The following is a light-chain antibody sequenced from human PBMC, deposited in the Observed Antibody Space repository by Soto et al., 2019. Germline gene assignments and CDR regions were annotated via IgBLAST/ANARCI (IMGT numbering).Light chain of an antibody. CDR3: QQNYSTPFT. Sequence: DIVMTQSPDSLAVSLGERATINCKSSQSVLYSSNNKNYLAWYQQKPGQPPKLLIYWASTRESGVPDRFSGRGSREDFTLTISSQQAEDVAVYYCQQNYSTPFTFGPGTKVDIK. CDR2: WAS. CDR1: QSVLYSSNNKNY. V-gene: IGKV4-1*01. J-gene: IGKJ3*01.